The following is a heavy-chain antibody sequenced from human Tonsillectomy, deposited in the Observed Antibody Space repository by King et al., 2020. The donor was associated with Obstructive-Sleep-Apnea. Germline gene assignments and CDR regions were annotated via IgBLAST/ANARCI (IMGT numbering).Heavy chain of an antibody. Sequence: VQLVESGGGVVQPGTSLRLSCAASGFSFSTRDIHWVRQAPGKGLEWVALISWNERDKYYADSVKGRFTISRDNSKNTLYLEINGLRAEDTAAYYCAKGEWSSRSIDYWGQGTLVTVSS. CDR1: GFSFSTRD. CDR3: AKGEWSSRSIDY. CDR2: ISWNERDK. J-gene: IGHJ4*02. V-gene: IGHV3-30*18. D-gene: IGHD6-13*01.